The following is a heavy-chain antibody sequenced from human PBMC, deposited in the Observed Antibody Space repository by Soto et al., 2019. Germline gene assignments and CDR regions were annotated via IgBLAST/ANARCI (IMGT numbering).Heavy chain of an antibody. CDR3: AREERFTHWLDP. D-gene: IGHD2-15*01. V-gene: IGHV4-31*11. J-gene: IGHJ5*02. CDR2: IFHSGNM. CDR1: GGSISSLGYY. Sequence: SETLSLTCAVSGGSISSLGYYWSWIRQDPVKGLEWIGHIFHSGNMDYNPSLQSRVTMSVDTSKNQFSLKLSSVTAADTAVYYCAREERFTHWLDPWGQGTLVTVSS.